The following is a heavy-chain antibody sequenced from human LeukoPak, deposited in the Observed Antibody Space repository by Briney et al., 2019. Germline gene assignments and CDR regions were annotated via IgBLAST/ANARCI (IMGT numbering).Heavy chain of an antibody. CDR3: AKERYNSIDY. J-gene: IGHJ4*02. D-gene: IGHD1-14*01. V-gene: IGHV3-30*18. Sequence: GRSLRLSCAASGFIFSGYGMHWVRQAPGKGLEWVADISYDGSNKYYADSVEGLFTISQDNSKNTLYLQMNSLRAEDTAVYNCAKERYNSIDYWGQGTLGTVSS. CDR1: GFIFSGYG. CDR2: ISYDGSNK.